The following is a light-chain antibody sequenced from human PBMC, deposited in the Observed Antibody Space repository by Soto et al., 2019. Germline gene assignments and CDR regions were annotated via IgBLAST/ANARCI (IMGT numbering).Light chain of an antibody. CDR2: KVS. V-gene: IGLV2-14*01. J-gene: IGLJ3*02. CDR1: SSDVGGYNY. Sequence: QSALTQPASVSGSPGQSITISCTGTSSDVGGYNYVYWYQQHPGKAPKLMIYKVSNRPSGVSNRFSGSKSGNTASLTISGLQAEDEADYYCSSYTSSSTRVFGGGTKLTVL. CDR3: SSYTSSSTRV.